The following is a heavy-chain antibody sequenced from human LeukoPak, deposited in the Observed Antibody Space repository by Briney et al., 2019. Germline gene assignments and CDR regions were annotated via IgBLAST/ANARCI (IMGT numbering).Heavy chain of an antibody. CDR3: VRDQLDSSGRRSDY. Sequence: GGSLRLSCAASGFTFSSYWMSWVRQAPGKGLEWAANIKGDGSEKYYVDSVKGRFTISKDNAKNSLYLQMNSLRAEDTAVYYCVRDQLDSSGRRSDYWGQGTLVTVSS. J-gene: IGHJ4*02. CDR2: IKGDGSEK. CDR1: GFTFSSYW. V-gene: IGHV3-7*01. D-gene: IGHD3-22*01.